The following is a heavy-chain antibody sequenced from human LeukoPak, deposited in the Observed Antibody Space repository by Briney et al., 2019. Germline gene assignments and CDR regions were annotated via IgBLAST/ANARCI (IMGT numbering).Heavy chain of an antibody. Sequence: PAQTLSLTCTVSVGSISRGGYYWSWIRQHPGKGLEWIGYIYYSGSSYYNPSLKSRVTISVDTSKNQFSLKLSSVTAADTAVYYCARDLGTYYTLGSEYYFDYWGQGTLVTVSS. J-gene: IGHJ4*02. CDR2: IYYSGSS. CDR3: ARDLGTYYTLGSEYYFDY. CDR1: VGSISRGGYY. V-gene: IGHV4-31*03. D-gene: IGHD1-26*01.